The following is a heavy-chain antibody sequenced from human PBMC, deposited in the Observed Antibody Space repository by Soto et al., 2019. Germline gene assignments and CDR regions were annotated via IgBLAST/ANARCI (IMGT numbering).Heavy chain of an antibody. D-gene: IGHD3-3*01. V-gene: IGHV1-69*13. CDR3: ARPDPPFGVVPPLYGMDV. Sequence: SVKVSCKASGATFSFSSYAISWVRQAPGQGLEWMGGIIPIFGTANYAQKFQGRVTITADESTSTAHMELNNLRSEDTAVYYCARPDPPFGVVPPLYGMDVWGQGTTVTVSS. J-gene: IGHJ6*02. CDR2: IIPIFGTA. CDR1: GATFSFSSYA.